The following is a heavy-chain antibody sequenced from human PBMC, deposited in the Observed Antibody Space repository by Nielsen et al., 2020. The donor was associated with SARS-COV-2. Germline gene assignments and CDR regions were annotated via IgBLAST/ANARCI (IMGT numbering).Heavy chain of an antibody. J-gene: IGHJ1*01. D-gene: IGHD1-1*01. CDR1: GGSIGSYY. Sequence: SETLSLTCTVSGGSIGSYYWSWIRQPPGKGLEWIGYIFYSGSTNYNPSLKSRVTTSVDTSKNQFYLNLRSVTAADTAVYYCASPPSRPLSSDWNAEYFQHWGQGTLVTVSS. CDR2: IFYSGST. CDR3: ASPPSRPLSSDWNAEYFQH. V-gene: IGHV4-59*01.